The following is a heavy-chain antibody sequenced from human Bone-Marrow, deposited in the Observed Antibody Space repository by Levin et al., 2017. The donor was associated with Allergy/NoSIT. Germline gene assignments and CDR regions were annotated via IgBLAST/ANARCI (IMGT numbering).Heavy chain of an antibody. CDR1: GYTFNYFG. Sequence: GASVKVSCGTSGYTFNYFGINWVRQAPGQGLQWVAWITAYNGDTKYAQEFQDRLTVTTDTSPDTAYMELKSLRSDDTAIYFCTRAGRFNESQVNDYCGQGTRLAVSS. CDR3: TRAGRFNESQVNDY. D-gene: IGHD3-10*01. CDR2: ITAYNGDT. J-gene: IGHJ4*02. V-gene: IGHV1-18*01.